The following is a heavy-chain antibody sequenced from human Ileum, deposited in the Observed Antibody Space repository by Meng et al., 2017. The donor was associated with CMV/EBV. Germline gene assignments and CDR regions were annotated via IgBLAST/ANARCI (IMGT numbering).Heavy chain of an antibody. CDR1: GFNLRSHA. Sequence: GGSLRLSCATFGFNLRSHAMSWVRQAPGKGLEWVSVLCWDGVETHYADSVRGRFTTFRDDSKNMVFLQMNSLRAEDTAVYYCAKGDNGYTGEGGYWGQGTLVTVSS. CDR3: AKGDNGYTGEGGY. J-gene: IGHJ4*02. V-gene: IGHV3-23*03. D-gene: IGHD5-24*01. CDR2: LCWDGVET.